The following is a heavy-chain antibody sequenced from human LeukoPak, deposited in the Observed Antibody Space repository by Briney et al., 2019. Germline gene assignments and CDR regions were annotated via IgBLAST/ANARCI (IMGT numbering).Heavy chain of an antibody. Sequence: GGSLRLSCAASGFTFSDSYMTWVRQAPGKGVEWVAYISGSGHDINYSDSVKGRFTISRDNAKNSLYLQMSSLRVEDTAVYYCTRDPRHSDSCGQGTLVTVSS. CDR2: ISGSGHDI. CDR3: TRDPRHSDS. D-gene: IGHD6-6*01. V-gene: IGHV3-11*04. CDR1: GFTFSDSY. J-gene: IGHJ5*01.